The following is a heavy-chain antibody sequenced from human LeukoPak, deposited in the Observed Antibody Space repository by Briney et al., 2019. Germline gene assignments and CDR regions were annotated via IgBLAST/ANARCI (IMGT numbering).Heavy chain of an antibody. CDR1: GYTRTELS. J-gene: IGHJ4*02. CDR2: FYFVDCDT. V-gene: IGHV1-24*01. Sequence: GASVKVSRKVSGYTRTELSMHWLRPAAGKGREGMGGFYFVDCDTIYAPTFKGRVTMTEDISTDPAYLELSSLRSEDTAVYYCATDESGKYTSSWYFGYRGPGTLVTVSS. D-gene: IGHD6-13*01. CDR3: ATDESGKYTSSWYFGY.